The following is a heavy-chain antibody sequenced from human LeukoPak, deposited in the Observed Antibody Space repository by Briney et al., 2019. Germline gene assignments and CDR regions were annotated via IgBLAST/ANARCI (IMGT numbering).Heavy chain of an antibody. D-gene: IGHD3-22*01. CDR3: AKTPYYYDDYGPYTHDY. CDR1: AFTFSSYG. CDR2: IRHDGSNK. J-gene: IGHJ4*02. V-gene: IGHV3-30*02. Sequence: PGGSLRLSCAASAFTFSSYGMHWVRQAPGKGLEWVAFIRHDGSNKYYADSVKGRFTISRDNSKNTLYLQMNSLRADDTAVYYCAKTPYYYDDYGPYTHDYWGQGTLVTVSS.